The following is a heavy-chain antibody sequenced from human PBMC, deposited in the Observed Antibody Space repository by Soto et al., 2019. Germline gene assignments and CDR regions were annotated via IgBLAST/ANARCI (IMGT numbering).Heavy chain of an antibody. CDR1: GGSISGYY. D-gene: IGHD3-22*01. CDR3: ARGLISGYYLYDAFDI. Sequence: SETLSLTCTVSGGSISGYYWSWIRQPPGKGLEWIGYIYYSGSTNYNPSLKSRVTISVDTSKNQFSLKLSSVTAADTAVYYCARGLISGYYLYDAFDIWGQGTMVTVS. V-gene: IGHV4-59*01. J-gene: IGHJ3*02. CDR2: IYYSGST.